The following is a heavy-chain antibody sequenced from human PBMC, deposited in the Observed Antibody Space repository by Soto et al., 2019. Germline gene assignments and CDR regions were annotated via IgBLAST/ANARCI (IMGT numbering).Heavy chain of an antibody. D-gene: IGHD3-22*01. CDR1: GYTVTSYG. Sequence: QVQLVQSGAEVKKPGASVKVSCKASGYTVTSYGISWVRQAPGQGLEWMGWISAYNGNTNYAQKLQGIVTMTTDTSSSTAYMELSSLRSDVTSVYYCARRITMIVVAHWDAFDIWGQGTMVTVSS. CDR3: ARRITMIVVAHWDAFDI. V-gene: IGHV1-18*01. CDR2: ISAYNGNT. J-gene: IGHJ3*02.